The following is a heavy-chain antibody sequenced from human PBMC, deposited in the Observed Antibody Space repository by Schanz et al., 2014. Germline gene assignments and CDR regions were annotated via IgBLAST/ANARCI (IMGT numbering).Heavy chain of an antibody. CDR3: VSQTGSPNY. V-gene: IGHV3-33*08. CDR1: GFAFSSFA. J-gene: IGHJ4*02. CDR2: INSDGTKR. D-gene: IGHD6-13*01. Sequence: VQVVESGGGLVQPGGSLRLSCVASGFAFSSFAMTWVRQAPGRGLEWVAFINSDGTKRFYADSVKSRFTISRDNSRNTLYLQMNSLRAEDTAVYFCVSQTGSPNYWGQGTLVTVSS.